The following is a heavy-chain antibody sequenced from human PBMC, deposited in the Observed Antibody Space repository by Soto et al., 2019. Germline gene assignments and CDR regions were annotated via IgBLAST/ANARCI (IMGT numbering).Heavy chain of an antibody. J-gene: IGHJ3*01. CDR1: GFTFSSYA. CDR2: IRGSGRST. Sequence: EEQLLESGGGLVQPGGSLRLSCVASGFTFSSYAMSWVRQAPGKGLEWVSSIRGSGRSTSSADSVKGRFTISRDNSRNTLSLLMNKLRAEDTAIYYCANNIWGGAFDVWGQGAVVTVSS. D-gene: IGHD3-16*01. V-gene: IGHV3-23*01. CDR3: ANNIWGGAFDV.